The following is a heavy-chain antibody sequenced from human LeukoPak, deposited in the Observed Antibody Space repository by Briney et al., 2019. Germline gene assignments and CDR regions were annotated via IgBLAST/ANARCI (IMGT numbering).Heavy chain of an antibody. V-gene: IGHV4-39*01. D-gene: IGHD5-18*01. Sequence: SETLSLTCTVSGGSISSSSYYWGWIRQPPGKGLEWIGSIYYSGSTYYNPSLKSRVTISVDTSKNQFSLKLSSVTAADTAAYYCACGGYSYGYFFDYWGQGTLVTVSS. CDR2: IYYSGST. CDR1: GGSISSSSYY. J-gene: IGHJ4*02. CDR3: ACGGYSYGYFFDY.